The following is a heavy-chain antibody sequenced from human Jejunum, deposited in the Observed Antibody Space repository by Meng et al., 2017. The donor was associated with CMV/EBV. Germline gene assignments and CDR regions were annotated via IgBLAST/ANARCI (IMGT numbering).Heavy chain of an antibody. CDR3: ARYNTCLDS. Sequence: EVSLVESGGGLFQPGGSLRLSCAVSGFALRSYWMHWVRQAPGKGLEWVSRIDIDGRDITYADSVKGRFTISRDTAKNMLYLEMNSLRVEDTAVYFCARYNTCLDSWGQETLVTVSS. CDR2: IDIDGRDI. J-gene: IGHJ5*02. V-gene: IGHV3-74*03. CDR1: GFALRSYW. D-gene: IGHD1-14*01.